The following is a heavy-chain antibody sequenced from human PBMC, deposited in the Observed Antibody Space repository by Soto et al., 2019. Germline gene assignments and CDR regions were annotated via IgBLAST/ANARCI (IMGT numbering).Heavy chain of an antibody. CDR1: GDSISNYY. Sequence: QVQLQESGPGLVKPSETLSLTCTVSGDSISNYYWYWIRQPPGKGLEWIGYVYYSGSTNYNPSLKRRVTMSVDTSKNQFYLKVSSVPAADTAVYYCASGWGLDYWGQGTLVSVSS. J-gene: IGHJ4*02. D-gene: IGHD3-10*01. CDR2: VYYSGST. CDR3: ASGWGLDY. V-gene: IGHV4-59*01.